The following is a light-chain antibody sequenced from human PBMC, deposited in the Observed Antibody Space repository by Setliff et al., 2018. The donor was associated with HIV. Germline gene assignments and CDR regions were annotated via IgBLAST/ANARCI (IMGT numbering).Light chain of an antibody. V-gene: IGLV2-14*03. CDR1: NNDIGDYNY. Sequence: GSNNDIGDYNYVSWYQQHPVNTPKLIIYDVTNRPSGVSDRFSASKSGNTASLTISGLQADDEADYYCSSWTGSSTLMFGTGTKVTVL. CDR3: SSWTGSSTLM. J-gene: IGLJ1*01. CDR2: DVT.